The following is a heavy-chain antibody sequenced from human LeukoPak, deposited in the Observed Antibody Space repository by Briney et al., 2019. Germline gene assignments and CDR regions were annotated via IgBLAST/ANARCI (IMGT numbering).Heavy chain of an antibody. D-gene: IGHD4-17*01. CDR1: GGSISSYY. CDR2: IYYSGST. J-gene: IGHJ4*02. CDR3: ARALYGDYDFDY. V-gene: IGHV4-59*01. Sequence: HPSETLSLTCTVSGGSISSYYWSWIRQPPGKGLAWIGYIYYSGSTNYNPSLKSRVTISVDTSKNQFSLKLSSVTAADTAVYYCARALYGDYDFDYWGQGTLVTVSS.